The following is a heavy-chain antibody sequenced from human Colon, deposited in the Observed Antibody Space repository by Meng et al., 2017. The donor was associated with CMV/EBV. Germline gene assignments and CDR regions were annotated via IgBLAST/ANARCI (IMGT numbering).Heavy chain of an antibody. J-gene: IGHJ4*02. CDR3: SRGASGSFPYYFDY. CDR1: GTSINDDSYY. D-gene: IGHD1-26*01. Sequence: ETLSLTCTVSGTSINDDSYYWGWVRQPPGKGLEWVASISWNGATINYVDSVKGRFTISRDNARNSLYLQMDSLRPDDAALYYCSRGASGSFPYYFDYLGLGTLVTVSS. CDR2: ISWNGATI. V-gene: IGHV3-20*04.